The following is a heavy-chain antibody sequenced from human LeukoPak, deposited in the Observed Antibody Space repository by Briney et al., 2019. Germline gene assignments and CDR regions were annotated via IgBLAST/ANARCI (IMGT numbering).Heavy chain of an antibody. V-gene: IGHV4-59*08. J-gene: IGHJ5*02. CDR3: ARRLWGIAASWFDP. CDR1: GGSISSYY. D-gene: IGHD6-13*01. CDR2: IYYSGST. Sequence: SETLSLTCTVSGGSISSYYWSWIRQPPGKGLEWIGHIYYSGSTNYNPSLKSRVTISVDTSKNQFSLKLSSVTAADTAVYYCARRLWGIAASWFDPWGQGTLVTVSS.